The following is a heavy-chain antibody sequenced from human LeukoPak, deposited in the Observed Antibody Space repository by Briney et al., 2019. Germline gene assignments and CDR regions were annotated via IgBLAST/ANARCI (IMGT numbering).Heavy chain of an antibody. J-gene: IGHJ5*02. CDR2: IYYSGST. V-gene: IGHV4-39*01. CDR1: GGSISSTSYY. D-gene: IGHD3-9*01. CDR3: ARLPGYRYFDWLFTPGWFDP. Sequence: SETLSLTCTVSGGSISSTSYYWGWIRQPPGKGLQWIGCIYYSGSTYYNPSLKSRVTISVDTSKNQFSLKLRSVTAADTAVYYCARLPGYRYFDWLFTPGWFDPWGQGTLVTVSS.